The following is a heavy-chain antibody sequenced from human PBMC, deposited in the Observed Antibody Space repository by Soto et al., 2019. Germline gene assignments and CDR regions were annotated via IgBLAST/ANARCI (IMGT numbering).Heavy chain of an antibody. D-gene: IGHD3-9*01. J-gene: IGHJ4*02. Sequence: DVRLVESGGGFIQPGGSLRLSCVASGFTFTSYSMTWVRQAPGKGLEWLAHIATWSSSTDYADSVRGRFTISRDDAKNSLYLQMSSLRAEDTAVYYCARDVDWAFDYWGQGTLVSVSS. CDR1: GFTFTSYS. V-gene: IGHV3-48*04. CDR3: ARDVDWAFDY. CDR2: IATWSSST.